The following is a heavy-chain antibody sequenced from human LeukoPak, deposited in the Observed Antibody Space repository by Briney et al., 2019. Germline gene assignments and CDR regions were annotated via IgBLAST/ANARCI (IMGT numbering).Heavy chain of an antibody. D-gene: IGHD5-12*01. V-gene: IGHV1-18*01. CDR3: ARGPPYSGYDTTQGTFDY. J-gene: IGHJ4*02. CDR1: GYTFTSYG. Sequence: ASVKVSCKASGYTFTSYGISWVRQAPGQGLEWMGWISAYNGNTNYAQKLQGRVTMTTDTSTSTAYMELRSLRSDDTAVYYCARGPPYSGYDTTQGTFDYWGQGTLVTVSS. CDR2: ISAYNGNT.